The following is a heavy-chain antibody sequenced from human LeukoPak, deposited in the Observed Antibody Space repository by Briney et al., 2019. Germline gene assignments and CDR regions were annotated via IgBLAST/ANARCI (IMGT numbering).Heavy chain of an antibody. CDR2: IDSDGSST. V-gene: IGHV3-74*01. Sequence: GGSLRLSCAASGFTFSSYWMHWVRQTPGKGLVWVSRIDSDGSSTTYADSVKGRFTMSRDNAKNTLYLQMNSLRAEDTAVYYCAKPFDIVVVPAAPVYWGQGTLVTVSS. CDR1: GFTFSSYW. CDR3: AKPFDIVVVPAAPVY. J-gene: IGHJ4*02. D-gene: IGHD2-2*01.